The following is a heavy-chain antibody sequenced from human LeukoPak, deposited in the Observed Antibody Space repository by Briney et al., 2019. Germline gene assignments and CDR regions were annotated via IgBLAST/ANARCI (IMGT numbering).Heavy chain of an antibody. D-gene: IGHD4-17*01. CDR3: ARDSSGGDYGLAVYDAFDI. J-gene: IGHJ3*02. V-gene: IGHV1-69*05. CDR1: GYTFTSYG. Sequence: SVKVSCKASGYTFTSYGISWVRQAPGQGLEWMGGIIPIFGTANYAQKFQGRVTITTDESTSTAYMELSSLRSEDTAVYYCARDSSGGDYGLAVYDAFDIWGQGTMVTVSS. CDR2: IIPIFGTA.